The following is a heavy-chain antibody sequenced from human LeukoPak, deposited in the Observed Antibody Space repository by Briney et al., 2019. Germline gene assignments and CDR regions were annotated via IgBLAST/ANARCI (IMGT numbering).Heavy chain of an antibody. J-gene: IGHJ4*02. CDR2: IIPIFGTA. V-gene: IGHV1-69*13. CDR1: GGTFSSYA. D-gene: IGHD3-10*01. CDR3: ARASSMVRGVKGFISIDY. Sequence: GASVKVSCKASGGTFSSYAISWVRQAPGQGLEWMGGIIPIFGTANYAQKFQGRVTITADESTSTAYMELSSLRSEDTAVYYCARASSMVRGVKGFISIDYWGQGTLVTVSS.